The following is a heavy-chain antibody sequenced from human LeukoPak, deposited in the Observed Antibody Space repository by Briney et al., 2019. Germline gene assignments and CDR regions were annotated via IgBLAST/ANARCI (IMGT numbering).Heavy chain of an antibody. CDR1: GFTFSGYS. J-gene: IGHJ4*02. CDR3: ARDTGFGYYYDSSGYADY. V-gene: IGHV3-7*01. Sequence: GGSLRLSCAASGFTFSGYSMNWVRQAPGKGLEWVANIKQDGSEKYYVDSVKGRFTISRDNAKNSLYLQMNSLRAEDTAVYYCARDTGFGYYYDSSGYADYWGQGTLVTVSS. D-gene: IGHD3-22*01. CDR2: IKQDGSEK.